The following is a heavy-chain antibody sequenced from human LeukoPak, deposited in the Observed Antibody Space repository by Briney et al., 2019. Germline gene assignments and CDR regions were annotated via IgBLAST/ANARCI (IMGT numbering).Heavy chain of an antibody. J-gene: IGHJ3*02. Sequence: GGALRLSCAASGFTFSSYGMHWVRQAPGKGLEWVAFIRYDGSNKYYADSVKGRFTISRDNSKNTLYLQMNSLRAEDTAVYYCAKDTGVIFEPYDAFHIWAQGTMVTVSS. V-gene: IGHV3-30*02. D-gene: IGHD4-23*01. CDR3: AKDTGVIFEPYDAFHI. CDR2: IRYDGSNK. CDR1: GFTFSSYG.